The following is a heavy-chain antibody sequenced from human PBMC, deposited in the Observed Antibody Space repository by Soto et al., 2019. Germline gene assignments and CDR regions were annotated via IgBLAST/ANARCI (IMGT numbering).Heavy chain of an antibody. CDR1: GFTVSSNY. Sequence: GGSLRLSCAASGFTVSSNYMSWVRQAPGKGLEWVSVIYSGGSTYYADSVKGRFTISRDNSKNTLYLQMNSLRAEDTAVYYCARGYPTAPKGYNWFDPWGQGTLVTVSS. CDR2: IYSGGST. J-gene: IGHJ5*02. CDR3: ARGYPTAPKGYNWFDP. D-gene: IGHD5-18*01. V-gene: IGHV3-66*01.